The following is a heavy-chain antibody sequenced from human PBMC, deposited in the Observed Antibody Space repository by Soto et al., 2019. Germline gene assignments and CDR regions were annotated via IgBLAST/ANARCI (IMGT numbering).Heavy chain of an antibody. Sequence: PSETLSLTCTVSGDSISSYYWSWIRQPPGKGLEWIGYIYYSGSTNYNPSLKSRVTISVDTSKNQFSLKLSSVTAADTAVYYCARGEQWLVGGGDYFDYWGQGTLVTVSS. V-gene: IGHV4-59*01. CDR2: IYYSGST. CDR1: GDSISSYY. J-gene: IGHJ4*02. D-gene: IGHD6-19*01. CDR3: ARGEQWLVGGGDYFDY.